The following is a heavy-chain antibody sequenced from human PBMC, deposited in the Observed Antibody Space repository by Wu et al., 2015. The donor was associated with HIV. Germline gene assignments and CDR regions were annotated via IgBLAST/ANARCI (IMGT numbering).Heavy chain of an antibody. CDR3: ARDSDSSNVGGQYYFDY. V-gene: IGHV1-69*13. CDR2: IIPIFGTA. CDR1: GGTFSSYA. Sequence: QVQLVQSGAEVKKPGSSVKVSCKASGGTFSSYAFSWVRQAPGQGLEWMGRIIPIFGTANYAQKFQGRVTITADESTSTAYMELSSLRSEDTAVYFCARDSDSSNVGGQYYFDYWGQGTLVTVSS. J-gene: IGHJ4*02. D-gene: IGHD6-13*01.